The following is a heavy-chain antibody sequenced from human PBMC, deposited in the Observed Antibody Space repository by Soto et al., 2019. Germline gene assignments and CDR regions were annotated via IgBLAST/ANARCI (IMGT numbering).Heavy chain of an antibody. J-gene: IGHJ4*02. D-gene: IGHD3-3*01. CDR3: ARYQILEWLQLSGFEY. Sequence: LSLTCTVSGGSISSGGYYWSWIRQHPGKGLEWIGYIYYSGSTYYNPSLKSRVTISVDTSKNQFTLNLSSVTAADTAVYYCARYQILEWLQLSGFEYCGRGTLVTVSS. V-gene: IGHV4-31*03. CDR1: GGSISSGGYY. CDR2: IYYSGST.